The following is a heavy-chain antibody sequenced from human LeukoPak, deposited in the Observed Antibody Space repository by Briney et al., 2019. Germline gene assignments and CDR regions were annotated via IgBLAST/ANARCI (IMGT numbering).Heavy chain of an antibody. J-gene: IGHJ4*01. V-gene: IGHV3-53*01. CDR3: ARGGGHYYDSNGYIDD. D-gene: IGHD3-22*01. CDR1: GFTFSSYA. CDR2: IYSGGST. Sequence: PGGSLRLSCAASGFTFSSYAMHWVRQAPGKGLEWVSVIYSGGSTYYADSVKGRFTISRDNSKNTLYLQMNSLRAEDTAVYYCARGGGHYYDSNGYIDDWGHGTLVTVSS.